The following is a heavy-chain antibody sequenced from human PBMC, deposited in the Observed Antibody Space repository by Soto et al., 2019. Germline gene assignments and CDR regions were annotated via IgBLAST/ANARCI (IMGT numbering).Heavy chain of an antibody. D-gene: IGHD6-19*01. V-gene: IGHV1-2*04. J-gene: IGHJ3*02. Sequence: ASVKVSCKASGGTFSSYTISWVRQAPGQGLEWMGWINPNSGGTNYAQKFQGWVTMTRDTSTSTAYMELSRLRSDDTAVYYCARDQAVAGLDAFDIWGQGTMVTVSS. CDR3: ARDQAVAGLDAFDI. CDR2: INPNSGGT. CDR1: GGTFSSYT.